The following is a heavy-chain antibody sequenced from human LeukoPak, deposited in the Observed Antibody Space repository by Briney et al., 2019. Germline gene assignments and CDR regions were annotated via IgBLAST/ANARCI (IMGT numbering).Heavy chain of an antibody. V-gene: IGHV4-34*01. J-gene: IGHJ4*02. D-gene: IGHD2-15*01. CDR3: ARVERLGYEDY. Sequence: SETLSLTCAVYGGSFSGYYWSWIRQPPGKGLEWIGETSHSGSTNYNPSLESRVTISADTSKNQFSLKLTSVTAADPAVYYCARVERLGYEDYWGQGTLVTVSS. CDR2: TSHSGST. CDR1: GGSFSGYY.